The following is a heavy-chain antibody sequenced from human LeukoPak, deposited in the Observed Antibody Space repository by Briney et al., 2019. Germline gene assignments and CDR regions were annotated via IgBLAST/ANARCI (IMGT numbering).Heavy chain of an antibody. CDR2: ISGGGGST. J-gene: IGHJ4*02. D-gene: IGHD1-1*01. CDR3: AKRNWNDDAGC. V-gene: IGHV3-23*01. Sequence: GGSLRLSCAASGFTISIYAMSWVRQAPGKGLEWVSGISGGGGSTYHTDSVKGRFTISTDNSKNTLYLQMNSLRAEDTAVYYCAKRNWNDDAGCWGQGTLVTVSS. CDR1: GFTISIYA.